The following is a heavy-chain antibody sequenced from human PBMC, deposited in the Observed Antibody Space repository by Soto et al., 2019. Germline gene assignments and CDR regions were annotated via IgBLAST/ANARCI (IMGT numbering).Heavy chain of an antibody. V-gene: IGHV4-59*01. CDR2: MYNTGST. J-gene: IGHJ4*02. CDR1: GGSISRYY. Sequence: SETLSLTCTVSGGSISRYYWSWIRQPPGKGLEWIGYMYNTGSTVYNPPFKSRVTISVDTSKNQFSLKLNSVTAADTAVYYCARHNYGSGSTYFDYWGQGTLVTVSS. CDR3: ARHNYGSGSTYFDY. D-gene: IGHD3-10*01.